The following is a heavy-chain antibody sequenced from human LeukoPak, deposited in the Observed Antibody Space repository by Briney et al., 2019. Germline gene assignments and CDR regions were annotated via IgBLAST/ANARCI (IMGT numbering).Heavy chain of an antibody. CDR2: TSGSGGST. J-gene: IGHJ6*03. V-gene: IGHV3-23*01. CDR1: GFTFDTYA. CDR3: AKLSGILDYYFYMDV. Sequence: SGGSLRLSCAASGFTFDTYAMSWVRQAPGKGLEWVSGTSGSGGSTYYADSVRGRFTISRDNSKNTLYLQMNSLRAEDTAVHYCAKLSGILDYYFYMDVWGKGTTVSVSS. D-gene: IGHD1-14*01.